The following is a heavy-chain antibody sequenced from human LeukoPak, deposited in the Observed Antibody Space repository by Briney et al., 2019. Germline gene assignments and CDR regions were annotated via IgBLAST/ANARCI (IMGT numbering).Heavy chain of an antibody. CDR1: GFTVSSNS. Sequence: PGGSLRLSCAASGFTVSSNSMNWVRQAPGKGLEWVSVISSSGGTTYYSDSVKGRFIISRDNSKNTLYLQMNSLRAEDTAVYYCAKAGIAVPATPEYCGQGTQVTVSS. CDR3: AKAGIAVPATPEY. CDR2: ISSSGGTT. V-gene: IGHV3-23*01. J-gene: IGHJ4*02. D-gene: IGHD6-19*01.